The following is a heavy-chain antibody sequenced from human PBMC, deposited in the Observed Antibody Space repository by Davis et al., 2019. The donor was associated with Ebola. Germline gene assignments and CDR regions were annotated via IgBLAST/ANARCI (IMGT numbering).Heavy chain of an antibody. Sequence: PGGSLRLSCAASGFTFSSYPMHWVRQAPGKGLEWVSSISSDSDYIYYADSAKGRFTISRDNAKNSLYLQMNSLRAEDTAVYYCARDRPLDFFFGDYYGMDVWGQGTTVTVSS. CDR2: ISSDSDYI. CDR1: GFTFSSYP. D-gene: IGHD3-16*01. J-gene: IGHJ6*02. V-gene: IGHV3-21*01. CDR3: ARDRPLDFFFGDYYGMDV.